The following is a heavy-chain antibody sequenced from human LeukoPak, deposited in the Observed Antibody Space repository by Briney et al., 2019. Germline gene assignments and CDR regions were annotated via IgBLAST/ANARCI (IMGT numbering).Heavy chain of an antibody. J-gene: IGHJ4*02. CDR2: IKSKTDGGTT. V-gene: IGHV3-15*01. CDR1: GFTVSSNY. CDR3: TTGRSGGSCPY. D-gene: IGHD2-15*01. Sequence: GGSLRLSCAASGFTVSSNYMSWVRQAPGKGLEWVGRIKSKTDGGTTDYAAPVKGRFTISRDDSKNTLYLEMNSLKIEDTAVYYCTTGRSGGSCPYWGQGTLVTVSS.